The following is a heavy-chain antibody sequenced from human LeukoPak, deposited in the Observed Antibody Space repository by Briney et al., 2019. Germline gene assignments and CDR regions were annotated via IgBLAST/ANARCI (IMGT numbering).Heavy chain of an antibody. Sequence: GGSLRLSCAASGFTFSSYAMSWVRQAPGKGLEWVAVISYDGSNKYYADSVKGRFTISRDNSKNTLYLQMNSLRAEDTAVYYCARVESYSSSSAPPFWGQGTLVTVSS. V-gene: IGHV3-30*04. J-gene: IGHJ4*02. CDR1: GFTFSSYA. CDR2: ISYDGSNK. CDR3: ARVESYSSSSAPPF. D-gene: IGHD6-6*01.